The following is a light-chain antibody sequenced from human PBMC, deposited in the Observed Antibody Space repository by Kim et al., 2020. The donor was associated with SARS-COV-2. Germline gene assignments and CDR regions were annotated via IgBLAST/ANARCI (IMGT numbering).Light chain of an antibody. CDR1: SSDVGGYNY. J-gene: IGLJ3*02. CDR2: DVS. Sequence: QSALTQPASVSGSPGQSITISCTGTSSDVGGYNYVSWYQQHPGKAPKLMIYDVSKRPSGVSNRFSGSKSGNTASLTISGLQAEDEADYYCCSYSGSSRSWVFGGGTQLTVL. V-gene: IGLV2-14*01. CDR3: CSYSGSSRSWV.